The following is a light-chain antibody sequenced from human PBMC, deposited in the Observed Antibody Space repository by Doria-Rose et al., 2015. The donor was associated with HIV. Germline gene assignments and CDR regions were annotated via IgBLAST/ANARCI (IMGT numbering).Light chain of an antibody. Sequence: TQSPSTLSASVGDRATITCRASQSISNWLAWHQQKPGQAPKLLIYKASTLQSGVPSRFRGSGSGTEFTLTINSLQPDDFATYYCQHFDKYFSWTFGHGTRVDIK. J-gene: IGKJ1*01. CDR3: QHFDKYFSWT. V-gene: IGKV1-5*03. CDR1: QSISNW. CDR2: KAS.